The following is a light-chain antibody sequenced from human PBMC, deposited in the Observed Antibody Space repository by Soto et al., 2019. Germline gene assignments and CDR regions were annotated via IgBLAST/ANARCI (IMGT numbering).Light chain of an antibody. CDR3: QQYGSSAWT. Sequence: EIVLTQSPATLSLSPGERATLSCRASQSVGNYLAWYQQKPCQTPRLLIYDASSRATGIPARFSGSGSGTDFTLTISRLEPEDFAVYYCQQYGSSAWTFGQGTKV. V-gene: IGKV3-20*01. CDR2: DAS. J-gene: IGKJ1*01. CDR1: QSVGNY.